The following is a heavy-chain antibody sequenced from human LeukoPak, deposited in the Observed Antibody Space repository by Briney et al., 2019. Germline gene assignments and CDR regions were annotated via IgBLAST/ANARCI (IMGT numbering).Heavy chain of an antibody. CDR3: ARRGSSGWEFFDY. J-gene: IGHJ4*02. CDR2: IYPGDSDT. D-gene: IGHD6-19*01. Sequence: GESLKISCKGSGYSFNSFWIGWVRQMPGKGLEWMGIIYPGDSDTRYNPSFQGHVTFSADKSISTAYLQWSSLKASDTAMSYCARRGSSGWEFFDYWGQGTLVTVSP. CDR1: GYSFNSFW. V-gene: IGHV5-51*01.